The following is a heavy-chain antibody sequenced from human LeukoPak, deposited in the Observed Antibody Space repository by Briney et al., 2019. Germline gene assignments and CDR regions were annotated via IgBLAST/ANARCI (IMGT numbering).Heavy chain of an antibody. Sequence: SETLSLTCTVSGYSISSGYYWGWIRQPPGKGLEWIGSIYHSGSTYYNPSLKGRVTISVDTSKNQFSLKLSSVTAADTAVYYCARDHGILSDYWGQGTLVTVSS. D-gene: IGHD5-18*01. J-gene: IGHJ4*02. V-gene: IGHV4-38-2*02. CDR3: ARDHGILSDY. CDR2: IYHSGST. CDR1: GYSISSGYY.